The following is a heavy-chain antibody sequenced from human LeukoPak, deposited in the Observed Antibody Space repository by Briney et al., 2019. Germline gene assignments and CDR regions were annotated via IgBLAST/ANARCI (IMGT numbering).Heavy chain of an antibody. V-gene: IGHV4-61*01. CDR3: ARDLLVRGVIGAFDI. CDR2: IYYSGST. D-gene: IGHD3-10*01. Sequence: SETLSLTCTVSGGSISSSSYFWGWIRQPPGKGLEWIGYIYYSGSTNYNPSLKSRVTISVDTSKNQFSLKLSSVTAADTAVYYCARDLLVRGVIGAFDIWGQGTMVTVSS. J-gene: IGHJ3*02. CDR1: GGSISSSSYF.